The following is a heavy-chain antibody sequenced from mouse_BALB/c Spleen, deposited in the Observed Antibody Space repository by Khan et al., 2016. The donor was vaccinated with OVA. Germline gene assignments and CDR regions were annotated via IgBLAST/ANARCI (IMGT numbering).Heavy chain of an antibody. D-gene: IGHD1-1*01. J-gene: IGHJ3*01. CDR1: GYTFTDYY. Sequence: QVQLKQSGPELVKPGASVKISCKASGYTFTDYYIKWVKQKTGQGLECIGWIYPGSGNTKYNEKFKDKATLTVDTSSRTAYMQLSSLTSEDTAVYFCASGNYYGSTSWFGYWGQGTLVTVSA. CDR3: ASGNYYGSTSWFGY. CDR2: IYPGSGNT. V-gene: IGHV1-84*02.